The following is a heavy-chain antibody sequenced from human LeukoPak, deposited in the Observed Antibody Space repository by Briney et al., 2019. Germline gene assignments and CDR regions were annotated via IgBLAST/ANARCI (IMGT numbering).Heavy chain of an antibody. J-gene: IGHJ4*02. CDR3: AKYNSGLEY. Sequence: GGSLSLSCITSGFPFGDYAMTWVRQAPGQELEWVGFITSKGSGGATRYAASVKGRFTVSRDDSKSIAYLQMNSLKTEDTAVYYCAKYNSGLEYWGQGTLVTVSS. D-gene: IGHD6-19*01. CDR1: GFPFGDYA. CDR2: ITSKGSGGAT. V-gene: IGHV3-49*04.